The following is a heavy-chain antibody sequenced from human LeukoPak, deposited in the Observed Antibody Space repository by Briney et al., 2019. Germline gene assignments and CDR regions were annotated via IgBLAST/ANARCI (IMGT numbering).Heavy chain of an antibody. V-gene: IGHV3-49*04. J-gene: IGHJ6*03. D-gene: IGHD2-15*01. Sequence: GGSLRLSCTASRFTFGDYAMSWVRQAPGKGLEWVGFIRSKAYGGTTEYAASVKGRFTISRDDSKSIAYLQMNSLKTEDTAVYYCTREQTILGYCSGGSCPRPYYYYYMDVWGKGTTVTVSS. CDR3: TREQTILGYCSGGSCPRPYYYYYMDV. CDR2: IRSKAYGGTT. CDR1: RFTFGDYA.